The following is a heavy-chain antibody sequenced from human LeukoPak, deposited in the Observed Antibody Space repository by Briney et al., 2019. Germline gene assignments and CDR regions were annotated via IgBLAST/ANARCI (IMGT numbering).Heavy chain of an antibody. D-gene: IGHD3-22*01. CDR1: GYTFTSYA. CDR2: INAGNGNT. V-gene: IGHV1-3*01. CDR3: ARRASSYYDSTGIDY. J-gene: IGHJ4*02. Sequence: GASVKVSCKASGYTFTSYAMHWVRQAPGQRLEWMGWINAGNGNTKYSQKFQGRVTITRDTSASTAYMELSSLRSEDTAVYYCARRASSYYDSTGIDYWGQGTLVTVSS.